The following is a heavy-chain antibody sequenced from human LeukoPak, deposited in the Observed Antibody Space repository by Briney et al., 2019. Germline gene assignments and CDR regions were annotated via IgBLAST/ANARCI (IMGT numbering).Heavy chain of an antibody. Sequence: GESLKISCKGSTDTFTNYWIGWVRQMPGKGLEWMGIIYPADSDIRYSPSFQGQVTISADKSISTAYLQWSSLKASDTAMYYCARQEYCSGGSCYTWFDPWGQGTLVIVSS. CDR2: IYPADSDI. J-gene: IGHJ5*02. CDR1: TDTFTNYW. V-gene: IGHV5-51*01. CDR3: ARQEYCSGGSCYTWFDP. D-gene: IGHD2-15*01.